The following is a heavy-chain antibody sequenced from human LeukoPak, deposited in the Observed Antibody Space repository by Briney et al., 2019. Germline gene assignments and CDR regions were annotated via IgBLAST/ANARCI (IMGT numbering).Heavy chain of an antibody. V-gene: IGHV5-51*01. Sequence: GESLKISCKGSGYSFTSYWIGWVRQMPGKGLEWMGIIYPGDSDTRYSPSFQGQVTISADKSISTAYLQWSSLKASDTAMYYCARSRKPNIAAADTFDYWGQGTLVSVSS. D-gene: IGHD6-13*01. CDR1: GYSFTSYW. CDR3: ARSRKPNIAAADTFDY. J-gene: IGHJ4*02. CDR2: IYPGDSDT.